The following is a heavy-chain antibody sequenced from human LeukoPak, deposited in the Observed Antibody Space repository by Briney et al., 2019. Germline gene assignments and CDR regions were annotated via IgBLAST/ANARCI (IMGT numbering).Heavy chain of an antibody. CDR1: GFTFSSYS. CDR2: ISGSGGST. D-gene: IGHD6-13*01. J-gene: IGHJ6*02. Sequence: GGSLRLSCAASGFTFSSYSLNWVRQAPGKGLEWVSAISGSGGSTYYADSVKGRFTISRDKSKNTLYLQMNSLRAEDTAVYYCAKPIGIAAAGTHYYYYGMDVWGQGTTVTVSS. CDR3: AKPIGIAAAGTHYYYYGMDV. V-gene: IGHV3-23*01.